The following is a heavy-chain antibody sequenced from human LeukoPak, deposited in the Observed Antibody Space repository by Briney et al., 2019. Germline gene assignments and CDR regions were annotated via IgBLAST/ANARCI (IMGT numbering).Heavy chain of an antibody. CDR3: ARLDGSYRLGAFDI. D-gene: IGHD1-26*01. V-gene: IGHV4-38-2*01. CDR2: IYHSGST. CDR1: GYSISSGYY. J-gene: IGHJ3*02. Sequence: SDTLSLTCAVSGYSISSGYYWGWIRQPPGKGLEWIGSIYHSGSTYYNLSLTSRVTISVDTSKNQFSLRLSSVAAADTAVYYCARLDGSYRLGAFDIWGQGTMVTVSS.